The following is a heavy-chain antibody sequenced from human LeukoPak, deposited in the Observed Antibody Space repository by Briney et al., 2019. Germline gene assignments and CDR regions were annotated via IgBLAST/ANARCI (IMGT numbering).Heavy chain of an antibody. CDR2: INHSGST. CDR1: GGSFSGYY. V-gene: IGHV4-34*01. D-gene: IGHD4-17*01. Sequence: SETLSLTCAVYGGSFSGYYWSWIRQPPGKGLECIGEINHSGSTNYNPSLKSRVTISVDTSKNQFSLKLSSVTAADTAVYYCARGRRDYGDYNWFDPWGQGTLVAVSS. J-gene: IGHJ5*02. CDR3: ARGRRDYGDYNWFDP.